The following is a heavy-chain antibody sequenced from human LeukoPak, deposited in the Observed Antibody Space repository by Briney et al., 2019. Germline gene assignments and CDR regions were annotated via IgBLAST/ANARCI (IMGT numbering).Heavy chain of an antibody. J-gene: IGHJ4*02. D-gene: IGHD6-13*01. Sequence: GGSLRLSCAASGFTFSSYSMNWVRQAPGKGLEWVSSISSSSSYIYYADSVKGRFTISRDNAKNSLYLQMNSLRAEDTAVYYCARQGIAAAGMVDYWGQGTLVTDSS. V-gene: IGHV3-21*01. CDR2: ISSSSSYI. CDR1: GFTFSSYS. CDR3: ARQGIAAAGMVDY.